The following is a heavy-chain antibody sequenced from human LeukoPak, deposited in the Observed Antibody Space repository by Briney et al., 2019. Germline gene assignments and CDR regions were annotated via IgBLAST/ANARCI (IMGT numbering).Heavy chain of an antibody. D-gene: IGHD6-13*01. V-gene: IGHV4-59*01. CDR3: ARLSSSWYQDWYFDL. J-gene: IGHJ2*01. CDR1: GGSFSGYY. CDR2: IYYSGST. Sequence: SETLSLTCAVYGGSFSGYYWSWIRQPPGKGLEWIGYIYYSGSTYYNPSLKSRVTISVHTSKNQFSLKLSSVTAADTAVYYCARLSSSWYQDWYFDLWGRGTLVTVSS.